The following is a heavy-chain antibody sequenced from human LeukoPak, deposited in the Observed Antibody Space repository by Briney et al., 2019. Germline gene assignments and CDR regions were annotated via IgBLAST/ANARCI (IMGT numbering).Heavy chain of an antibody. V-gene: IGHV5-51*01. CDR1: GYSFSNDW. D-gene: IGHD2-15*01. CDR3: ARRGCNGGSCYAY. J-gene: IGHJ4*02. Sequence: HGESLKISCKGSGYSFSNDWTGWVRQMPGKGLEWMGIIYPGDSDTRYSPSFQGQVTISADKSISTAYLQWSSLGASDTAMYYCARRGCNGGSCYAYWGQGTLVTVSS. CDR2: IYPGDSDT.